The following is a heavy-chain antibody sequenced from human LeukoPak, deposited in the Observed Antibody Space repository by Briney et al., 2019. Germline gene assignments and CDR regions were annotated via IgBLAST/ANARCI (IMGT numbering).Heavy chain of an antibody. CDR3: ARETSVPAARGYYGMDV. V-gene: IGHV1-46*01. CDR1: GYTFTSYY. Sequence: ASVKVSCKASGYTFTSYYMHWVRQAPGQGLEWMGIIHPSGGSTSYAQKFQGRVTMTRDTSTSTVYMELSSLRSEDTAVYYCARETSVPAARGYYGMDVWGQGTTVTVSS. D-gene: IGHD2-2*01. J-gene: IGHJ6*02. CDR2: IHPSGGST.